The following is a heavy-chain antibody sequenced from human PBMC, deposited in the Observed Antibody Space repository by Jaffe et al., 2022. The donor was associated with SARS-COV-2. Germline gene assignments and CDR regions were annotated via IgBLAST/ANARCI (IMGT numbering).Heavy chain of an antibody. D-gene: IGHD6-19*01. Sequence: QVQLQESGPGLVKPSGTLSLTCAVSGGSISSSNWWSWVRQPPGKGLEWIGEIYHSGSTNYNPSLKSRVTISVDKSKNQFSLKLSSVTAADTAVYYCAREPVRAPGYSSGWYGNYFDYWGQGTLVTVSS. CDR2: IYHSGST. J-gene: IGHJ4*02. CDR3: AREPVRAPGYSSGWYGNYFDY. V-gene: IGHV4-4*02. CDR1: GGSISSSNW.